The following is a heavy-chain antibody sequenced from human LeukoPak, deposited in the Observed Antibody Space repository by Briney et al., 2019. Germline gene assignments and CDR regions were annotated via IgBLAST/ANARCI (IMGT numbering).Heavy chain of an antibody. CDR2: ISDGGSTT. D-gene: IGHD3-22*01. CDR1: GFTFSSYW. Sequence: GGSLRLSCAASGFTFSSYWMHWVRQAPGKGLVWVSRISDGGSTTTYADSVKGRFTISRDNAKDTLYLQMNGLRAEDTAVYYCSRSAYYDGSGNYYDYWGQGTLVTVSS. V-gene: IGHV3-74*01. J-gene: IGHJ4*02. CDR3: SRSAYYDGSGNYYDY.